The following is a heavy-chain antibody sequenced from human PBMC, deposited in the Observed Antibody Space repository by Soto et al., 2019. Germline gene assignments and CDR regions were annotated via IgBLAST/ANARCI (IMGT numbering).Heavy chain of an antibody. CDR1: GGSFSGYY. CDR2: INHSGST. V-gene: IGHV4-34*01. Sequence: PSETLSLTCAVYGGSFSGYYWSWIRQPPGKGLEWIGEINHSGSTNYNPSLKSRVTISVDTSKNQFSLKLSSVTAADTAVYYCARARSTDHILPVGFDPWGQGTLVTVSS. CDR3: ARARSTDHILPVGFDP. D-gene: IGHD2-21*01. J-gene: IGHJ5*02.